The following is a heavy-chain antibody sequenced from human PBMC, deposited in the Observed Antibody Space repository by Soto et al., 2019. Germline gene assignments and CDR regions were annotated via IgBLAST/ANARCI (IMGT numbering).Heavy chain of an antibody. Sequence: PGGSLRLSCAASGFTFSSCVMHWVRQAPGKGLEWVSSIWHDGGNKFYADSVKGRFTISRDNSKNMLFLQVNSPRAEDTAVYYCAREVEVGSRNFDYWGLGTLVTVSS. D-gene: IGHD2-15*01. J-gene: IGHJ4*02. CDR1: GFTFSSCV. CDR2: IWHDGGNK. CDR3: AREVEVGSRNFDY. V-gene: IGHV3-33*01.